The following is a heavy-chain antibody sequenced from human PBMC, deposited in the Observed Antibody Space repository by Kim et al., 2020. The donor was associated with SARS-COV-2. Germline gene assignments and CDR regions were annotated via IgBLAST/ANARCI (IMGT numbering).Heavy chain of an antibody. V-gene: IGHV3-53*01. J-gene: IGHJ6*02. CDR2: IYTGGTT. Sequence: GGSLRLSCAASGFTVSTNYMNWVRQAPGKGLEWVSIIYTGGTTDYADSVKGRFTISRDNSKNTIFLQMNSLRAEDTAAYYCARGGTVGGYYGMDVWGQGTTVTVSS. D-gene: IGHD1-26*01. CDR1: GFTVSTNY. CDR3: ARGGTVGGYYGMDV.